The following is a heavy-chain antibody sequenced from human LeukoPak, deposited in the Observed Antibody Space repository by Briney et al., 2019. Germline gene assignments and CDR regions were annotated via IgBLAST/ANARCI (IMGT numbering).Heavy chain of an antibody. D-gene: IGHD6-6*01. CDR2: IYYSGST. CDR3: ETNAGRPWGIFDY. Sequence: SETLSLTCTVSGCSMSGYYWSWIRQPPGKGLEWIGYIYYSGSTNYNPSLQSRVTISVDTSKNQFSLKLRSVTAADTAVYYCETNAGRPWGIFDYWGQGTLVTVSS. J-gene: IGHJ4*02. V-gene: IGHV4-59*01. CDR1: GCSMSGYY.